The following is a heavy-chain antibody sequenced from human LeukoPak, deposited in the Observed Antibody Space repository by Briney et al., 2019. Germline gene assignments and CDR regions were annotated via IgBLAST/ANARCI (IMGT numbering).Heavy chain of an antibody. CDR3: ARAPRFRLVGVPKGPFDP. D-gene: IGHD3-10*01. CDR2: ISSSGSTI. J-gene: IGHJ5*02. Sequence: PGGSLRLSCAASGFTFSDYYMTWIRQAPGKGLEWVSYISSSGSTIYYADSVKGRLTISRDNAKNSLYLQMNSLRAEDTAVYYCARAPRFRLVGVPKGPFDPWGQGTLVTVSS. CDR1: GFTFSDYY. V-gene: IGHV3-11*01.